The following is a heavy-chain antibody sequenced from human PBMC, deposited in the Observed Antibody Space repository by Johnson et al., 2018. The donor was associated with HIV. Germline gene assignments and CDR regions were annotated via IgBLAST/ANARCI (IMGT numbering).Heavy chain of an antibody. CDR3: ARERLLTLGRSDDFDI. D-gene: IGHD3-16*01. J-gene: IGHJ3*02. CDR1: GFTFSSYG. CDR2: INWIGGST. V-gene: IGHV3-20*04. Sequence: VQLVESGGGVVQPGESLTLSCAASGFTFSSYGMHWVRQAPGKGLEWVSGINWIGGSTGYADSVKGRFTISRDNAKNSLYLQMNSLRAEDTALYYWARERLLTLGRSDDFDIWGQGTMVTVSS.